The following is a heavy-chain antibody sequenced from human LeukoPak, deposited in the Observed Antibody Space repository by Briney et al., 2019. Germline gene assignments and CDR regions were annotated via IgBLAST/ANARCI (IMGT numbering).Heavy chain of an antibody. CDR3: ARDWTGSGWTWDY. V-gene: IGHV3-7*03. CDR1: GFTFSSYW. J-gene: IGHJ4*02. D-gene: IGHD6-19*01. Sequence: GGSLRLSCAASGFTFSSYWMSWVRQAPGKGLEWVGNIKQGGSEKYYVDSLKGRFTISRDNAKNSVYLQMNSLRAEDTAVYYCARDWTGSGWTWDYWGQGTLVTVSS. CDR2: IKQGGSEK.